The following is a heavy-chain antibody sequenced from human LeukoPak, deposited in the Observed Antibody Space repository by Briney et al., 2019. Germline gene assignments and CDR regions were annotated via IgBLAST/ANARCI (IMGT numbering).Heavy chain of an antibody. Sequence: GGSLRLSCAASGFTFSSYSMNWVRQAPGKGLEWVSDISSSSSTIYYADSVKGRFTISRDNSKNTLYLQMNSLRAEDTAVYYCARDGIAAAGTFDYWGQGTLVTVSS. CDR2: ISSSSSTI. D-gene: IGHD6-13*01. J-gene: IGHJ4*02. V-gene: IGHV3-48*01. CDR1: GFTFSSYS. CDR3: ARDGIAAAGTFDY.